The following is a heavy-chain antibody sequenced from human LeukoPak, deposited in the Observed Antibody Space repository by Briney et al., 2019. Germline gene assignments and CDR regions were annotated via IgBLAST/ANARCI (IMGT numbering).Heavy chain of an antibody. Sequence: GGSLRLSCAASGFSFTSFRIHWVRQVPGKGLAWVSYVTYDGSTTIYADSVKGRFTISRDNAYNTVYLQMNSLRAEDTAIYYCARASDGWSIDYWGQGTLVTVSS. CDR3: ARASDGWSIDY. D-gene: IGHD5-24*01. V-gene: IGHV3-74*01. CDR1: GFSFTSFR. CDR2: VTYDGSTT. J-gene: IGHJ4*02.